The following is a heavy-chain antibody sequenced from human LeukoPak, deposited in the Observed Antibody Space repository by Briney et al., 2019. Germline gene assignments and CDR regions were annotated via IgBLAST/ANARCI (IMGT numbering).Heavy chain of an antibody. CDR1: GGSISSSSYY. CDR2: IYYAGST. CDR3: ARLAYSGDYVNY. Sequence: SETLSLTCTVSGGSISSSSYYWGWIRQPPGKGLEWIGSIYYAGSTYYNPSLKSRVTLYVDTSKNQFSLNLNSVTAADTAVYYCARLAYSGDYVNYWGQGTLVTVSS. V-gene: IGHV4-39*01. D-gene: IGHD4-17*01. J-gene: IGHJ4*02.